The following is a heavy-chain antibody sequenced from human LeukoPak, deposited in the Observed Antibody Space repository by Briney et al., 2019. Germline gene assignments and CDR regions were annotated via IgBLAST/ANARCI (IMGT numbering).Heavy chain of an antibody. CDR2: MYYSGSP. V-gene: IGHV4-59*01. J-gene: IGHJ4*02. Sequence: PSETLSLTCTVSGGSISSDYWSWIRQPPGKGLEWIGYMYYSGSPNYNPSLKSRVRISVDTSKNQFSLRLSSLTAADTAVYYCARVVEDGSGLAFDYWGQGTLVTVSS. CDR3: ARVVEDGSGLAFDY. CDR1: GGSISSDY. D-gene: IGHD3-10*01.